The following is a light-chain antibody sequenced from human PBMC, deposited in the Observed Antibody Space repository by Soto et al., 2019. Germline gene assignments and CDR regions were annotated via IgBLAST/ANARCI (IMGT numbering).Light chain of an antibody. V-gene: IGKV1-5*03. Sequence: DIQMTQSPSTLSASVGDRVTITCRASQSISSWLAWYQQKPGKAPKLLIYKASSLESGVTSRFSGRGSWTAFTLTISSMQPDNFATYKSQRYISYSPGLTFGPGTKLD. CDR1: QSISSW. CDR2: KAS. CDR3: QRYISYSPGLT. J-gene: IGKJ3*01.